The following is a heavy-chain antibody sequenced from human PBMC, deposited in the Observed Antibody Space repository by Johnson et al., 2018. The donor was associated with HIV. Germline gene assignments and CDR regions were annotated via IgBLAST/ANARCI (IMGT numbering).Heavy chain of an antibody. D-gene: IGHD5-18*01. V-gene: IGHV3-9*01. J-gene: IGHJ3*02. CDR3: AKDMADTAMVTGAFDI. Sequence: VQLVESGGGLVQPGRSLRLSCAASGFRFDDYAMHWVRQAPGKGLEWVSGISWNSGSIGYADSVKGRFTISRDNAKNSLYLQMNSLRAEDTALYYCAKDMADTAMVTGAFDIWGQGTMVTVSS. CDR2: ISWNSGSI. CDR1: GFRFDDYA.